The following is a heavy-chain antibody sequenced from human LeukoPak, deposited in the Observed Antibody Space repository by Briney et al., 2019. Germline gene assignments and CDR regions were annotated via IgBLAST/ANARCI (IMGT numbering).Heavy chain of an antibody. D-gene: IGHD3-16*01. Sequence: GVSLRLSCAASGFTFSSYAMSWVRQAPGKGLEWVSAISGSGGSTYYADSVKGRFTISRDNSKNTLYLQMNSLRAEDTAVYYCAKDALRETTYLWGGYWGQGTLVTVCS. J-gene: IGHJ4*02. V-gene: IGHV3-23*01. CDR3: AKDALRETTYLWGGY. CDR2: ISGSGGST. CDR1: GFTFSSYA.